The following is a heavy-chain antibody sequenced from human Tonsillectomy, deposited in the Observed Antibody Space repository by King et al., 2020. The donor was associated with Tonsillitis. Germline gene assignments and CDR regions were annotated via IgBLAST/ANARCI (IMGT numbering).Heavy chain of an antibody. D-gene: IGHD4-17*01. J-gene: IGHJ4*02. CDR2: ISGSGGST. CDR1: GFAFNNYP. Sequence: VQLVESGGGLVQPGGSLRLSCAASGFAFNNYPLSWVRQTPGQGLEWVSTISGSGGSTYYAESVKGRFTISRDNSKNTLYLHMNSLRVEDTAVYYCAKVETTVLTPFHYWGQGTLITVSS. V-gene: IGHV3-23*04. CDR3: AKVETTVLTPFHY.